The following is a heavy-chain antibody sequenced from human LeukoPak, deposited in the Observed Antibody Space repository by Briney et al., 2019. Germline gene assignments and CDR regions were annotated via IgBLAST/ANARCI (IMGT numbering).Heavy chain of an antibody. J-gene: IGHJ6*02. CDR3: ARDCSGGSCYRGYYYYYGMDV. Sequence: PSQTLSLTCTVSGGSISSGGYYWSWIRQHPGKGLEWIGYIYYSGSTYYNPSLKSRVTISVETSKKQFSLKLSSVTAADTAVYYCARDCSGGSCYRGYYYYYGMDVWGQGTTVTVSS. D-gene: IGHD2-15*01. CDR1: GGSISSGGYY. V-gene: IGHV4-31*03. CDR2: IYYSGST.